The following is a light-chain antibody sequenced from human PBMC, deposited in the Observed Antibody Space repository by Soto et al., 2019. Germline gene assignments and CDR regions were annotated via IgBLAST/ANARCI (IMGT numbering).Light chain of an antibody. V-gene: IGLV2-14*01. CDR1: SSDIGGSNY. J-gene: IGLJ1*01. CDR2: EVS. CDR3: SSYTSSNTLEV. Sequence: QSALIQPASVSGSPGQWVTISCSGTSSDIGGSNYVSWYQHHPHRAPKLLIYEVSYRPSGVSQRFSGSKSGNTASLTIAGLQDEDEADYYCSSYTSSNTLEVFGSGTKLTVL.